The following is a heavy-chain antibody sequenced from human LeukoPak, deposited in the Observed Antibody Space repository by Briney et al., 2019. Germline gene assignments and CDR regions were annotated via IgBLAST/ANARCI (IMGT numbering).Heavy chain of an antibody. Sequence: TGGSLRLSCAASGFTFDDYAMHWVRQAPGKGLEWVSGISWNSGSIGYADSVKGRFTISRDNAKYSLYLQMNSLRAEDTAVYYCVRGSYGAYDYWGQGSLVTVSS. CDR2: ISWNSGSI. CDR3: VRGSYGAYDY. D-gene: IGHD4-17*01. V-gene: IGHV3-9*01. CDR1: GFTFDDYA. J-gene: IGHJ4*02.